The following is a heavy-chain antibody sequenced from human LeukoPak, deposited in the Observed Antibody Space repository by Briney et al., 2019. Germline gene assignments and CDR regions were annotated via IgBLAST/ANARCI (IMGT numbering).Heavy chain of an antibody. CDR3: ARLDIVVVPAAIRNYYYYMDV. Sequence: GESLQISCKGSGYSFTSYWIGWVRQLPGKGLEWMGIIYPGDSDTRYSPSFQGQVTISADKSISTAYLQWSSLKASDTAMYYCARLDIVVVPAAIRNYYYYMDVWGKGTTVTVSS. D-gene: IGHD2-2*02. J-gene: IGHJ6*03. CDR1: GYSFTSYW. CDR2: IYPGDSDT. V-gene: IGHV5-51*01.